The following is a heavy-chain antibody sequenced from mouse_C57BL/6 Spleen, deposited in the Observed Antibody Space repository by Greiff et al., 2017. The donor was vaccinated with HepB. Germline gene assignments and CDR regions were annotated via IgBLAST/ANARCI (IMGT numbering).Heavy chain of an antibody. J-gene: IGHJ2*01. V-gene: IGHV1-53*01. Sequence: QVQLQQPGTELVKPGASVKLSCKASGYTFTSYWMHWVKQRPGQGLEWIGNINPSNGGTNYNENLQSKATLNVDKSSSTAYMQLSILTSEDSAVYYCARDPSRYYGSSYGYFYYWGQGPTLTVSS. CDR1: GYTFTSYW. D-gene: IGHD1-1*01. CDR3: ARDPSRYYGSSYGYFYY. CDR2: INPSNGGT.